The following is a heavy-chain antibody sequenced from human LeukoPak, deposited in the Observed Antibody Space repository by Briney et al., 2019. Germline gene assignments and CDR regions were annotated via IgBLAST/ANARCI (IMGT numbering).Heavy chain of an antibody. CDR1: GFTFNTFA. J-gene: IGHJ6*03. Sequence: PGGSLRLSCAASGFTFNTFAMNWVRQAPGKGLEWVSSISSSSSYIYYADSVKGRFTISRDNAKNSLYLQMNSLRAEDTAVYYCARGPIDYGDFYYYYYMDVWGKGTTVTISS. CDR2: ISSSSSYI. D-gene: IGHD4-17*01. V-gene: IGHV3-21*01. CDR3: ARGPIDYGDFYYYYYMDV.